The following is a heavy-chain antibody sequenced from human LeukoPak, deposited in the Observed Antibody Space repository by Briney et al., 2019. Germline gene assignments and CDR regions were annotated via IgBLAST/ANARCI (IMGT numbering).Heavy chain of an antibody. CDR3: ARVEIAAAGTFEGGFDY. V-gene: IGHV1-18*01. CDR1: GYTFTSYD. D-gene: IGHD6-13*01. CDR2: ISAYNGNT. J-gene: IGHJ4*02. Sequence: GASVKVSCKASGYTFTSYDINWVRQAPGQGLEWMGWISAYNGNTNYAQKLQGRVTMTTDTSTSTAYMELRSLRSDDTAVYYCARVEIAAAGTFEGGFDYWGQGTLVTVSS.